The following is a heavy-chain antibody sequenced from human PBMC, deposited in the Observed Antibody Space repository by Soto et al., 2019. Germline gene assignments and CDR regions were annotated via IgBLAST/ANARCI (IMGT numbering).Heavy chain of an antibody. CDR3: AREPSSSSWYYYYYMDV. CDR2: ISSSGSTI. Sequence: GGSLRLSCAASGFTFSDYYMSWIRQAPGKGLEWVSYISSSGSTIYYADSVKGRFTISRDNAKNSLYLQMNSLRAEDTAVYYCAREPSSSSWYYYYYMDVWGKGTTVTVSS. V-gene: IGHV3-11*01. D-gene: IGHD6-13*01. J-gene: IGHJ6*03. CDR1: GFTFSDYY.